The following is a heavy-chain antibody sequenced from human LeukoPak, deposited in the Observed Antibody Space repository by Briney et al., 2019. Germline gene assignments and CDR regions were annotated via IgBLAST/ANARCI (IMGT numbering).Heavy chain of an antibody. D-gene: IGHD2-2*01. CDR1: GYTFTGYY. V-gene: IGHV1-2*02. CDR2: INPNSGGT. Sequence: GASVKVSCKASGYTFTGYYMHWVRQAPGQGLEWMGWINPNSGGTNYAQKFQGRVTMTRDTSISTAYMELSRLRSDDTAVYYCARWARVVPAAKCWFDPWGQGTPVTVSS. J-gene: IGHJ5*02. CDR3: ARWARVVPAAKCWFDP.